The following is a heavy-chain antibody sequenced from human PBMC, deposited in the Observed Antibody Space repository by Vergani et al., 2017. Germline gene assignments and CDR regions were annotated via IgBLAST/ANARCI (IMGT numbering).Heavy chain of an antibody. CDR1: GYTFTAYY. J-gene: IGHJ3*02. CDR3: ATELDPDAFDI. V-gene: IGHV1-2*04. CDR2: INPNSGGT. Sequence: QVQLVQSGAEVKKPGASVKVSCRASGYTFTAYYIHWVRQAPGQGLEWMGWINPNSGGTNYAQKFQGWVTMTRDTSISTAYMQLSRLKSGDTAVYYCATELDPDAFDIWGQGTMVTVSS. D-gene: IGHD1-26*01.